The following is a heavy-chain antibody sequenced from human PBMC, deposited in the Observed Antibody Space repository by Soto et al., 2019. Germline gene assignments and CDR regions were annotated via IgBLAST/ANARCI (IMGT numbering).Heavy chain of an antibody. CDR2: ISWNSGNI. J-gene: IGHJ4*02. D-gene: IGHD2-21*02. CDR1: GFTFEYYA. Sequence: GGCLRLSCAASGFTFEYYAMHWVRQAPGKGLEWVAGISWNSGNIGFPDSVKGRFTISRDNAKNSLYLQMNSLRAEDTAFYYFATHQDLNCGGDCESGFDYWGQGTLVTVSS. V-gene: IGHV3-9*01. CDR3: ATHQDLNCGGDCESGFDY.